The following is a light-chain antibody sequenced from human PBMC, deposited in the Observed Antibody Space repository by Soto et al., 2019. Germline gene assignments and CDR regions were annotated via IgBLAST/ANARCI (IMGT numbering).Light chain of an antibody. Sequence: EIVMTQSPATLSVSPGERATLSCRASQSVSSNLAWYQQKPGQAPRLLIYGASTRATGIPARFSGSGSGTAFTLTISSLQSEDFAVYYCQQYHNWPPLTFGQGTRLAMK. CDR2: GAS. J-gene: IGKJ5*01. V-gene: IGKV3-15*01. CDR3: QQYHNWPPLT. CDR1: QSVSSN.